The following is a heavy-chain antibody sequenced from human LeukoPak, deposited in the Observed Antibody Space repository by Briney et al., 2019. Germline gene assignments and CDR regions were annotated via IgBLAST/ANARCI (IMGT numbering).Heavy chain of an antibody. CDR2: IIPIFGTA. Sequence: ASVKVSCKASGYTFTSYAISWVRQAPGQGLEWMGGIIPIFGTANYAQKFQGRVTITADESTSTAYMELSGLRSEDTAVYYCARRERFLEWSPFDYWGQGTLVTVSS. D-gene: IGHD3-3*01. V-gene: IGHV1-69*13. CDR3: ARRERFLEWSPFDY. J-gene: IGHJ4*02. CDR1: GYTFTSYA.